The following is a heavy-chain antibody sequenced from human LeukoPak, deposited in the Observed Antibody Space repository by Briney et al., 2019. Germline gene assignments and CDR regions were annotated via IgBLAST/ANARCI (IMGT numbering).Heavy chain of an antibody. D-gene: IGHD4-17*01. J-gene: IGHJ4*02. CDR2: IYTSGST. CDR3: AREATVTTRAGYFDY. V-gene: IGHV4-4*07. Sequence: PSETLSLTCTVSGGSISSYYWSWIRQPAGKGLEWIGRIYTSGSTNYNPSLKSRVTMSVDTSKNQFSLKLSSVTAADTAVYYCAREATVTTRAGYFDYWGQGTLVTVSS. CDR1: GGSISSYY.